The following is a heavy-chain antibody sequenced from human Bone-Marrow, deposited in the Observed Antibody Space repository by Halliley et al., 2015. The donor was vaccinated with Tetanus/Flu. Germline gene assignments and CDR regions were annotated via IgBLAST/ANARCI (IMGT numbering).Heavy chain of an antibody. D-gene: IGHD3-9*01. J-gene: IGHJ6*03. V-gene: IGHV6-1*01. Sequence: VKPSQTLSLTCAISGDSVSSYSAAWNWYRQSPSRGLEWLGRTYYRSKWYNDYAVSVKGRIAINPDTSKNQFSLQLNSVTPEDTAVYYCARLPSGRVLTDPNNDYYMDVWGQGTTVTVSS. CDR2: TYYRSKWYN. CDR3: ARLPSGRVLTDPNNDYYMDV. CDR1: GDSVSSYSAA.